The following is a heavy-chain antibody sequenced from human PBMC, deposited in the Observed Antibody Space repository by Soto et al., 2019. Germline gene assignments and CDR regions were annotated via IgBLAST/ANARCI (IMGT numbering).Heavy chain of an antibody. V-gene: IGHV1-69*01. J-gene: IGHJ4*02. Sequence: QVQLVQSGAEVKKPGSSVKVSCKASGDTFSSYAISWVRQAPGQGLEWMGGIIPIFGTANYAQKFQGRVTITADESTSTAYMELSSLRSEDTAVYYCASPYCSSTSCYSPSFDYWGQGTLVTVSS. CDR2: IIPIFGTA. CDR1: GDTFSSYA. D-gene: IGHD2-2*02. CDR3: ASPYCSSTSCYSPSFDY.